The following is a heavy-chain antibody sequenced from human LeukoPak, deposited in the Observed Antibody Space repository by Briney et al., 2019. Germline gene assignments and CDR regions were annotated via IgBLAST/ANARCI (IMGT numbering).Heavy chain of an antibody. D-gene: IGHD1-26*01. CDR3: AMGAGPFDY. Sequence: GGSLRPSCAAYGFTVSSNYTRCVRQAPWKGLEWVLVIYGGGSTYYVDSVEGRFAMPRDNSKNTLYLQMNSLGAEDTAVYYCAMGAGPFDYWGQGTLVTVSS. CDR1: GFTVSSNY. V-gene: IGHV3-53*01. CDR2: IYGGGST. J-gene: IGHJ4*02.